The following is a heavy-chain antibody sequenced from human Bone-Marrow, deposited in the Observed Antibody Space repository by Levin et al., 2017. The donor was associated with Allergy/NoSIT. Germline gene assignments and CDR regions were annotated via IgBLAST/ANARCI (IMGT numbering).Heavy chain of an antibody. D-gene: IGHD6-13*01. V-gene: IGHV4-59*01. CDR1: GVSISSYY. Sequence: GSLRLSCRVSGVSISSYYWSWIRQPPGKGLEWIGYIYHSGGTDYNPALNSRVIISIESSKNQVSLNLSSVTAADTATYFCARGYSSSWFGGKFFESWGQGTLVTVSS. J-gene: IGHJ4*02. CDR2: IYHSGGT. CDR3: ARGYSSSWFGGKFFES.